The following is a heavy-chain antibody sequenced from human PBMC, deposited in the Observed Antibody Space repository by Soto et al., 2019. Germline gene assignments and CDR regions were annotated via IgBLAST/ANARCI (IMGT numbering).Heavy chain of an antibody. Sequence: GASVKVSCKASGYTFTSYGISWVRQAPGQGLEWMGWISAYNGNTNYAQKLQGRVTMTTDTSTSTAYMELRSLRSDDTAVYYCARDLPLASSMIVVVTPSFDYWGQGTLVTVSS. CDR1: GYTFTSYG. V-gene: IGHV1-18*01. D-gene: IGHD3-22*01. CDR2: ISAYNGNT. J-gene: IGHJ4*02. CDR3: ARDLPLASSMIVVVTPSFDY.